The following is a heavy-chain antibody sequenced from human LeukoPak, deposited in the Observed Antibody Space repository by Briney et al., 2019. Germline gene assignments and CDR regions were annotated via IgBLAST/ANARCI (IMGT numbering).Heavy chain of an antibody. CDR2: IYYSGST. CDR3: ARFLIAARLIY. CDR1: GGSFSGYY. J-gene: IGHJ4*02. V-gene: IGHV4-34*01. Sequence: SETLSLTCAVYGGSFSGYYWSWIRQPPGKGLEWIGSIYYSGSTYYNPSLKSRVTISVDTSKNQFSLKLSSVTAADTAVYYCARFLIAARLIYWGQGTLVTVSS. D-gene: IGHD6-6*01.